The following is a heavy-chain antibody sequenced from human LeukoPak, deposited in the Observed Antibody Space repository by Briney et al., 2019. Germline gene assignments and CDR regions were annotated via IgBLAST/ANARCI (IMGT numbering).Heavy chain of an antibody. D-gene: IGHD5-12*01. Sequence: SVKVSCKASGGTFSRYAISWVRQAPGQGLEWMGGIIPIFGTANYAQKFQGRVTITADESTSTAYMEVSSLRSEDTAVYYCARAYSGYDFFDYWGQGILVAVSS. CDR3: ARAYSGYDFFDY. V-gene: IGHV1-69*13. CDR1: GGTFSRYA. CDR2: IIPIFGTA. J-gene: IGHJ4*02.